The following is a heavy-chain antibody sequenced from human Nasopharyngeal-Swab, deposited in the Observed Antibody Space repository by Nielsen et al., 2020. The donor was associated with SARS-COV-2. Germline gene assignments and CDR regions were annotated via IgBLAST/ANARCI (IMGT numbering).Heavy chain of an antibody. J-gene: IGHJ6*02. V-gene: IGHV4-39*01. CDR3: ASPLPRGYYDILTGYPYYYYGMDV. D-gene: IGHD3-9*01. CDR1: GGSISSSSYY. CDR2: IYYSGST. Sequence: SETLSLTCTVSGGSISSSSYYWGWIRQPPGKGLEWIGSIYYSGSTYYNPSLKSRLTISVDTSKNQFSLKLSSVTAADTAVYYCASPLPRGYYDILTGYPYYYYGMDVWGQGTTVTVSS.